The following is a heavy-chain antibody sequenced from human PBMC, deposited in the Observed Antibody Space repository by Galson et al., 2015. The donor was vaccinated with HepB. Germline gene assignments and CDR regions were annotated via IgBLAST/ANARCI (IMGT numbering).Heavy chain of an antibody. V-gene: IGHV3-23*01. CDR2: ISGSGGST. CDR3: AKGTGGAYCAGDCYPY. D-gene: IGHD2-21*02. Sequence: SLRLSCAASRFTFSSYAMSWVRQAPGQGPEWVSAISGSGGSTYYAVSVKGRFTISRDNSKNTLYLQMNSLRAEETAVYYCAKGTGGAYCAGDCYPYWGQGTLVTVSA. J-gene: IGHJ4*02. CDR1: RFTFSSYA.